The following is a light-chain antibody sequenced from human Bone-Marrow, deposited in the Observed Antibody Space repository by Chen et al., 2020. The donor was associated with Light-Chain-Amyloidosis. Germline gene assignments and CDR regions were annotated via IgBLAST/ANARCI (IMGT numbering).Light chain of an antibody. J-gene: IGLJ2*01. CDR1: DLPTKY. CDR3: QSADSSGTYEVI. V-gene: IGLV3-25*03. Sequence: SYELTQPPSVSVSPGQTARITCSGDDLPTKYAYWYQQKPGPAPVLVIHRHTERPAWISERVSGSTSGTTATLTIRGVQAEDEADYHCQSADSSGTYEVIFGGGTKLPVL. CDR2: RHT.